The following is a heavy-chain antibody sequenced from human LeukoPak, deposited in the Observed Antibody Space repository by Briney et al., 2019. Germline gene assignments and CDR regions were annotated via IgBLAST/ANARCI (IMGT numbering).Heavy chain of an antibody. Sequence: PSQTLSLTCTVSGGSISSGDYYWSWIRQPPGKGLEWIGYIYYSGSTYYNPSLKSRVTISVDTSKNQFSLKLSSVTAADTAVYYCARSAYCGGDCYRYYYYYGMGVWGQGTTVTVSS. CDR1: GGSISSGDYY. D-gene: IGHD2-21*02. V-gene: IGHV4-30-4*01. J-gene: IGHJ6*02. CDR2: IYYSGST. CDR3: ARSAYCGGDCYRYYYYYGMGV.